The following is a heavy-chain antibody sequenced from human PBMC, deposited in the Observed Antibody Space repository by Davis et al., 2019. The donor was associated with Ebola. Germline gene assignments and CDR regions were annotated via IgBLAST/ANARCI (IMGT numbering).Heavy chain of an antibody. V-gene: IGHV4-39*02. CDR2: VYYSGYT. CDR3: ARDVTVTGYFDY. J-gene: IGHJ4*02. D-gene: IGHD4-17*01. Sequence: WIRQPPGKGLEWIGSVYYSGYTYFNPSLKSRLIISVDTSNNQFSLKLTSVTAADTGVYYCARDVTVTGYFDYWGQGSLVTVSS.